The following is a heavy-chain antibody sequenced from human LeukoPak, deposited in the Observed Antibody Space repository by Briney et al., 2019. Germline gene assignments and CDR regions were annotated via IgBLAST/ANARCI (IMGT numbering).Heavy chain of an antibody. Sequence: SETLSLTCTVSGGSISSSIYYWGRIRQPPGKGLDWIGSIYYSGSTYYNPSLKRRVTISVDTSKYQFSLKLSSVTAADTAVYYCATGNGGWSAIGGYWGQGTLVT. CDR1: GGSISSSIYY. J-gene: IGHJ4*02. CDR2: IYYSGST. V-gene: IGHV4-39*01. D-gene: IGHD6-19*01. CDR3: ATGNGGWSAIGGY.